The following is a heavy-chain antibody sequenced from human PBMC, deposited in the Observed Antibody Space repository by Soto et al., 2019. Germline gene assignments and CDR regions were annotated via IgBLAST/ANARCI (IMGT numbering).Heavy chain of an antibody. Sequence: PSETLSLTCDVSGDSISSINWWIWVRQPPGKGLQWIGEVYHTGTTNYNPSLKSRVTISVDKSQDHFSLNVTSVTAADTAVYYCALSSGFFAIYLLDTLGQGALVTVSS. J-gene: IGHJ5*01. CDR2: VYHTGTT. D-gene: IGHD2-2*02. CDR3: ALSSGFFAIYLLDT. V-gene: IGHV4-4*02. CDR1: GDSISSINW.